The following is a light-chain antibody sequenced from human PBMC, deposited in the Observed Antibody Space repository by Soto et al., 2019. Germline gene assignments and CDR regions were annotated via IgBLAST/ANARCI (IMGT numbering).Light chain of an antibody. CDR3: QQYALVWT. CDR2: GAS. V-gene: IGKV3-20*01. Sequence: EIVLTQSPGTLSLSPGERATLSCRASQSVSSSYLAWYQQKPGQAPRLLIYGASSRATGIPDRFSGSGSGTDFTLTISRLEPEDFAVYYCQQYALVWTFGQGTKVEIK. CDR1: QSVSSSY. J-gene: IGKJ1*01.